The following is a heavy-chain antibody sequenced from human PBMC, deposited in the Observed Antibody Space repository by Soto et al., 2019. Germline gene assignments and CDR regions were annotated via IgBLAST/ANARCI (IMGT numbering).Heavy chain of an antibody. D-gene: IGHD3-3*01. CDR1: GGSISSGGYY. CDR2: IYYSGST. V-gene: IGHV4-31*02. CDR3: ARDTHYEFGDAVDI. J-gene: IGHJ3*02. Sequence: LCGGSISSGGYYWSWIRQHPGKGLEWIGYIYYSGSTYYNPSLKSRVTISVDTSKNQFSLKLSSVTAADTAVYYCARDTHYEFGDAVDIWGQGTMVTVSS.